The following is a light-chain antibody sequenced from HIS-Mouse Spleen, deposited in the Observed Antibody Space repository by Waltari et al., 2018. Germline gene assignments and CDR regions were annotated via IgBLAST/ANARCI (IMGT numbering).Light chain of an antibody. J-gene: IGKJ1*01. Sequence: AIRMTQSPSSLSASTADRATITCRASQGISSYLAWYQQKPGKAPKLLIYAASTLQSGVPSRFSGSGSGTDFTLTISCLQSEDFATYYCQQYYSYPRTFGQGTKVEIK. CDR3: QQYYSYPRT. CDR2: AAS. V-gene: IGKV1-8*01. CDR1: QGISSY.